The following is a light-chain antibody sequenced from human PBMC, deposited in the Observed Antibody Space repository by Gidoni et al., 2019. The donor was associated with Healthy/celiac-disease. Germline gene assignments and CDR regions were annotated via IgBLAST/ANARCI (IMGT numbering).Light chain of an antibody. CDR2: GAS. CDR1: QSVSSSY. CDR3: QEYGSSLIT. J-gene: IGKJ5*01. V-gene: IGKV3-20*01. Sequence: IVLTQSPGTLSLSPGERATLSCRASQSVSSSYLAWYQQKPGQAPRLLIYGASSRATGITDRFSGSGSGTDFTLNISRLEREDFAVYYCQEYGSSLITFGQGTRLEIK.